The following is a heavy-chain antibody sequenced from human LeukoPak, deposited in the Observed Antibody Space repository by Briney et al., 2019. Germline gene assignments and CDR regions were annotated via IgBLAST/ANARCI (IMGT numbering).Heavy chain of an antibody. D-gene: IGHD4-17*01. CDR1: GFTFSSYA. Sequence: GGSLRLSCATSGFTFSSYAMNWVRQAPGKGLEWVSVVSGSGTTTYYADSVKGRFTISRDNSKNTLYLQMNSLRAEDTAVYYCAKDSTVTYDYWGQGTLVTVSS. J-gene: IGHJ4*02. CDR2: VSGSGTTT. V-gene: IGHV3-23*01. CDR3: AKDSTVTYDY.